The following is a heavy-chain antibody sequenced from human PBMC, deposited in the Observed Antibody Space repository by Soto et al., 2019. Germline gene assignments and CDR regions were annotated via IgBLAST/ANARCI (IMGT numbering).Heavy chain of an antibody. CDR3: ARDGGRHSGGIDY. Sequence: SVKVSCKASGGTFSSYSINWVRQAPGQGLEWMGEIIPIFGTANYAQKFQGRVTITADESTSTAYMELSSLRSEDTAVYYCARDGGRHSGGIDYWGQGTLVTVSS. CDR2: IIPIFGTA. J-gene: IGHJ4*02. D-gene: IGHD1-26*01. CDR1: GGTFSSYS. V-gene: IGHV1-69*13.